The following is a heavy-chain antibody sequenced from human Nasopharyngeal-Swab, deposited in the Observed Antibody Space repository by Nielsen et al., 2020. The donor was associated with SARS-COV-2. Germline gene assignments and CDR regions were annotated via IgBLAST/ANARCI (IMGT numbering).Heavy chain of an antibody. CDR2: ISSSSSYI. CDR3: ARDETQNYYYGMDV. Sequence: GESLKISCAASGFTFSSYSMNWVRQAPGKGLEWVSSISSSSSYIYYADSVKGRFTISRDNAKNSLYLQMNSLRAEDTAVYYCARDETQNYYYGMDVWGQGTTVTVSS. J-gene: IGHJ6*02. V-gene: IGHV3-21*01. CDR1: GFTFSSYS.